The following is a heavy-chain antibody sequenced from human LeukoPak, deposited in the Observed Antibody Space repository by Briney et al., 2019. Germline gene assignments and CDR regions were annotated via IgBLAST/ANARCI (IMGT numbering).Heavy chain of an antibody. CDR2: INPNSGGT. D-gene: IGHD3-3*01. Sequence: ASVKVSCKASGYTFTSYGISWVRQAPGQGLEWMGWINPNSGGTNYAQKFQGRVTMTRDTSISTAYMELSRLRSDDTAVYYCARKGADFWSGHPQSVYGMDVWGQGTTVTVSS. J-gene: IGHJ6*02. CDR1: GYTFTSYG. V-gene: IGHV1-2*02. CDR3: ARKGADFWSGHPQSVYGMDV.